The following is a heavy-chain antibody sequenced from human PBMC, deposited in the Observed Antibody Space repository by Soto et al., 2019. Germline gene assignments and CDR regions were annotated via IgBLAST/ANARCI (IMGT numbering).Heavy chain of an antibody. J-gene: IGHJ5*02. D-gene: IGHD3-3*01. CDR1: GGSISSYY. Sequence: SLTCTVSGGSISSYYWSWIRQPPGKGLEWIGYIYYSGSTNYNPSLKSRVTISVDTSKNQFSLKLSSVTAADTAVYYCARGITIFFSFDPWGQGTLVTVSS. CDR3: ARGITIFFSFDP. CDR2: IYYSGST. V-gene: IGHV4-59*01.